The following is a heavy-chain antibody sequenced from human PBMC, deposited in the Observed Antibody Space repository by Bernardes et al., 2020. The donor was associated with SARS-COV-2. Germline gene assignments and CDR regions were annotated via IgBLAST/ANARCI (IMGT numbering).Heavy chain of an antibody. J-gene: IGHJ3*02. CDR2: IYHSGST. CDR3: ARADLHYYGSGSPYRDAFDI. CDR1: GGSISSGGYS. V-gene: IGHV4-30-2*01. Sequence: SETLSLTCAVSGGSISSGGYSWSWIRQPPGKGLEWIGYIYHSGSTYYNPSLKSRVTISVDRSKNQFSLKLSSVTAADTAVYYCARADLHYYGSGSPYRDAFDIWGQGTMVTVSS. D-gene: IGHD3-10*01.